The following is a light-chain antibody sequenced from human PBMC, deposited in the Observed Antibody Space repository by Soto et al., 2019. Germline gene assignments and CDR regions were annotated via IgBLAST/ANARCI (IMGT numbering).Light chain of an antibody. CDR1: QTISTY. Sequence: DIQMTQSPSSLSASVEDRVTITCRSSQTISTYLQWFHQKPGKAPNLLIYDASSLQTGVPSRFSGSGSGTDFTLTISSLQPEDFGTYYCQQTYSNFVSFGGGTRVEMK. CDR2: DAS. CDR3: QQTYSNFVS. V-gene: IGKV1-39*01. J-gene: IGKJ4*01.